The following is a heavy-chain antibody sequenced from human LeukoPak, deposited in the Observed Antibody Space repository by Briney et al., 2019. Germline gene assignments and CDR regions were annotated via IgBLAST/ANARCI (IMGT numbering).Heavy chain of an antibody. D-gene: IGHD3-22*01. Sequence: SETLSLTCAVYGGSFSGYYWSWIRQPPGKGLEWIGEINHSGSTNYNPSLKSRVTISVDTSKNQFSLKLSSVTAADTAVYYCARDTPKYYYDSSGYPAPFDYWGQGTLVTVSS. CDR2: INHSGST. J-gene: IGHJ4*02. CDR3: ARDTPKYYYDSSGYPAPFDY. V-gene: IGHV4-34*01. CDR1: GGSFSGYY.